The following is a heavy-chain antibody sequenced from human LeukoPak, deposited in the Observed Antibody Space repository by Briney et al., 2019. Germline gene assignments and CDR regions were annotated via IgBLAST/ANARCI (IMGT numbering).Heavy chain of an antibody. CDR3: AKGVSELWFGPPFDY. D-gene: IGHD3-10*01. J-gene: IGHJ4*02. Sequence: PGGSLRLSCAASGFTFSSYGMHWVRQAPGKGLEWVAVISYDGSNKYYADSVKGRFTISRDNSKNTLYLQVNSLRAEDTAVYYCAKGVSELWFGPPFDYWGQGTLVTVSS. CDR2: ISYDGSNK. CDR1: GFTFSSYG. V-gene: IGHV3-30*18.